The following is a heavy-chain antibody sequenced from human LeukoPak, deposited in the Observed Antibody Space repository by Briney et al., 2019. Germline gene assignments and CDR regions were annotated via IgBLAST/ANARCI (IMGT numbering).Heavy chain of an antibody. D-gene: IGHD6-6*01. V-gene: IGHV4-59*08. J-gene: IGHJ4*02. CDR3: ARHFAYSSSSYFDY. CDR2: VYYTGST. Sequence: TSETLSLTCSVSVGSVSSYYWSWIRQPPGKGLEWIGYVYYTGSTNYNPSLKSRVTMFEDKSKNQFSLRLSSVTVADTAVYYCARHFAYSSSSYFDYWGQGSLVTVSS. CDR1: VGSVSSYY.